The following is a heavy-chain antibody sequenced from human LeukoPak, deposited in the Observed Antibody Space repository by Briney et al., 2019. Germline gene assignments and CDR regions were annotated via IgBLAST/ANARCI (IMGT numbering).Heavy chain of an antibody. J-gene: IGHJ6*02. CDR3: ARGKWLQLRDYYYYGLDV. CDR1: GFTFSSYG. D-gene: IGHD5-24*01. CDR2: IWYDGSNK. V-gene: IGHV3-33*01. Sequence: PGRSLRLSCAASGFTFSSYGMHWVRQAPGKGLEWVAVIWYDGSNKYYADSVKGRFTISRDNSKNTLYLQMNSLRAEDTAVYYCARGKWLQLRDYYYYGLDVWGQGTTVTVSS.